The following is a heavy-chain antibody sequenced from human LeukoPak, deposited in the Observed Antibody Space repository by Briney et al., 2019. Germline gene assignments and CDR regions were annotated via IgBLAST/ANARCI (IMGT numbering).Heavy chain of an antibody. V-gene: IGHV1-8*03. CDR2: MNPNSGNT. CDR3: ARGLTGLSHDYGGNNDY. J-gene: IGHJ4*02. D-gene: IGHD4-23*01. CDR1: GYTFTSYD. Sequence: ASVKVSCKASGYTFTSYDINWVRQATGPGLEWMGWMNPNSGNTGYAQKFQGRVTITRNTSISTAYMELSSLRSEDTAVYYCARGLTGLSHDYGGNNDYWGQGTLVTVSS.